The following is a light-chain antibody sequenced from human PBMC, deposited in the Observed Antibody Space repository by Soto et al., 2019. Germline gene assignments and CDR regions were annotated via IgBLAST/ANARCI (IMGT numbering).Light chain of an antibody. Sequence: DIPMTQSPSSLSASVGDRVTITCRASQSIITYLNWYQQKPGKAPQLLIYGASTLQSGVPSRFSGSESGTDFTLTISSLQPEDFATYYCQQAYSTPFTFGQGTKLEI. CDR1: QSIITY. V-gene: IGKV1-39*01. J-gene: IGKJ2*01. CDR3: QQAYSTPFT. CDR2: GAS.